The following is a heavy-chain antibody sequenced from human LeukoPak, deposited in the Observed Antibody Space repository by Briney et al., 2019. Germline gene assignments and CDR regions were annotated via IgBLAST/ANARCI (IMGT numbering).Heavy chain of an antibody. CDR1: GGTFSSYA. J-gene: IGHJ4*02. CDR3: ARAPENYYDSSGYRH. CDR2: IIPIFGTA. V-gene: IGHV1-69*05. Sequence: SVKVSCKASGGTFSSYAISWVRQAPGQGLEWMGGIIPIFGTANYAQKLQGRVTMTTDTSTSTAYMELRSLRSDDTAVYYCARAPENYYDSSGYRHWGQGTLVTVSS. D-gene: IGHD3-22*01.